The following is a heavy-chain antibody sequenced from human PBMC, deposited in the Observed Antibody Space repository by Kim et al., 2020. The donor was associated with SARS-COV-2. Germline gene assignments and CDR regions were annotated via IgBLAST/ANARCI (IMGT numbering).Heavy chain of an antibody. J-gene: IGHJ3*02. CDR2: INPNSGGT. Sequence: ASVKVSCKASGYTFTGYYMHWVRQAPGQGLEWMGWINPNSGGTNYAQKFQGWVTMTRDTSISTAYMELSRLRSDDTAVYYCARLGDILTGGDQGDDAFDIWGQGTMVTVSS. CDR3: ARLGDILTGGDQGDDAFDI. V-gene: IGHV1-2*04. D-gene: IGHD3-9*01. CDR1: GYTFTGYY.